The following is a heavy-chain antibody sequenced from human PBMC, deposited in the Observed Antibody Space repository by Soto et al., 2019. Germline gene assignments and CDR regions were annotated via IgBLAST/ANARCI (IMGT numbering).Heavy chain of an antibody. Sequence: QVQLVQSGAEVKKPGSSVKVSCKASGGTFSSYAISWVRQAPGQGLEWMGGIIPIFGTANYAQKFQGRVTITADESTSTAYMELSSLRSEDTAVYYCARVAYCGGDCYLYYFDYWGQGTLVTVSS. J-gene: IGHJ4*02. CDR2: IIPIFGTA. D-gene: IGHD2-21*02. CDR1: GGTFSSYA. CDR3: ARVAYCGGDCYLYYFDY. V-gene: IGHV1-69*12.